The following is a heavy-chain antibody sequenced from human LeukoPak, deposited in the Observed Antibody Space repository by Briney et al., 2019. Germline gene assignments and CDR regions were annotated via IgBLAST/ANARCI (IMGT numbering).Heavy chain of an antibody. D-gene: IGHD6-19*01. J-gene: IGHJ4*02. V-gene: IGHV3-23*01. CDR3: ARDPRPGYSGGWYYFDY. CDR1: AFSFSSYA. CDR2: ITDSGDRT. Sequence: GGSLRPSCAACAFSFSSYAISWVRHAQGEGLEWDSSITDSGDRTYYTDSVKGRFTSSRDNSWNTLFLQMNGLRGEDTARYYCARDPRPGYSGGWYYFDYWGQGALVTVSS.